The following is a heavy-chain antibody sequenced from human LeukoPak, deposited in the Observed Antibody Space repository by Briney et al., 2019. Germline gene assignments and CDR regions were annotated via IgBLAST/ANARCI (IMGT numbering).Heavy chain of an antibody. CDR2: IDYSGST. CDR1: AGSISSSSHY. V-gene: IGHV4-39*01. J-gene: IGHJ4*02. CDR3: ASLDYYYDRIGRGGFDY. D-gene: IGHD3-22*01. Sequence: PSETLSLTSSVYAGSISSSSHYWGWIRQPPGKGLEWIGRIDYSGSTYYNPALKSRATISADTSTNQVSLRLSSVTAADTAVYYCASLDYYYDRIGRGGFDYWGQGTLVSVSS.